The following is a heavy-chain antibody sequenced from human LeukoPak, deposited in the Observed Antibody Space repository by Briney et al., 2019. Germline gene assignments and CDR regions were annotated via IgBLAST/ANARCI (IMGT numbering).Heavy chain of an antibody. D-gene: IGHD3-10*01. CDR3: ARDSGGLLWFGELELNMDV. V-gene: IGHV1-2*02. Sequence: ASVKVSCKASGYTFTGYYMHWVRQAPGQGLEWMGWINPNSGGTNYAQKFQGRVTMTRDTSISTAYMELSRLRSDDTAVYYCARDSGGLLWFGELELNMDVWGKGTTVTISS. J-gene: IGHJ6*03. CDR2: INPNSGGT. CDR1: GYTFTGYY.